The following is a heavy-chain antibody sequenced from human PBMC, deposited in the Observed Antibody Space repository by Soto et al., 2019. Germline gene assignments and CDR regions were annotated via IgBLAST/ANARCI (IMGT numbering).Heavy chain of an antibody. Sequence: PGGSLRLSCVASGLTFSSYGMHWVRQAPGKGLEWLAVIWYDGSNKYYADSVKGRFTVSRDNSKNTLYLQMNSLRAEDTAVYYCVGYTYGPPGFDYWGQGTLVTVSS. D-gene: IGHD5-18*01. CDR3: VGYTYGPPGFDY. V-gene: IGHV3-33*01. J-gene: IGHJ4*02. CDR1: GLTFSSYG. CDR2: IWYDGSNK.